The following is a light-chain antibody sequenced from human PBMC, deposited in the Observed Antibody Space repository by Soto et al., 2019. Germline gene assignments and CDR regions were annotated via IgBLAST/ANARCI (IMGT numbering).Light chain of an antibody. CDR3: QQYNNWPPYT. CDR2: GAS. Sequence: EIVMTQSPATLSVSPGERATLSCRASQSVSSNLAWYQHKPGRAPRLLIYGASARATGIPARFSGSGSGTEFTLTISSLQSEDFAVYYCQQYNNWPPYTFGQGTKLEIK. CDR1: QSVSSN. J-gene: IGKJ2*01. V-gene: IGKV3-15*01.